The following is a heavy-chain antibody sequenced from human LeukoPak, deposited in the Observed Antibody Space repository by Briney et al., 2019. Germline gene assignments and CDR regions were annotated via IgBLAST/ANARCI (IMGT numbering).Heavy chain of an antibody. V-gene: IGHV3-23*01. CDR3: ASEPIVVAAPEGGMDV. CDR2: ISGSGGST. CDR1: GFTFSSYA. Sequence: GGSLRLSCAASGFTFSSYAMSWVRQAPGKGLEWVSAISGSGGSTYYADSVKGRFTISRDNSKNTLYLQMNSLRAEDTAVYYCASEPIVVAAPEGGMDVWGQGTTVTVSS. D-gene: IGHD1-26*01. J-gene: IGHJ6*02.